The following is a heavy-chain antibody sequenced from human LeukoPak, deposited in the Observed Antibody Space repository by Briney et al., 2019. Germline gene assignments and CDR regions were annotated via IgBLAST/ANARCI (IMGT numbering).Heavy chain of an antibody. CDR1: GGSFSGYY. J-gene: IGHJ6*04. CDR3: ARVRRPTDV. Sequence: PSETLSPTCAVYGGSFSGYYWSWIRQPPGEGLEWIGEINHSGSTNYNPSLKSRVTISVDTSKNQFSLKLSSVTAADTAAYYCARVRRPTDVWGKGTTVSVSS. D-gene: IGHD6-25*01. V-gene: IGHV4-34*01. CDR2: INHSGST.